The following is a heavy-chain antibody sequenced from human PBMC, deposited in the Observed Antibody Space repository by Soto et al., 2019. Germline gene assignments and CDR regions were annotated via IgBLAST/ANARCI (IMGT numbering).Heavy chain of an antibody. Sequence: PGGSLRLSCAASGFTFSSYAMHWVRQAPGKGLEWVAVISYDGSNKYYADSVKGRFTISRDNSKNTLYLRMNSLRAEDTAVYYCARSVDTAMVSYYYGMDVWGQGTTVTVSS. V-gene: IGHV3-30-3*01. CDR3: ARSVDTAMVSYYYGMDV. CDR2: ISYDGSNK. J-gene: IGHJ6*02. D-gene: IGHD5-18*01. CDR1: GFTFSSYA.